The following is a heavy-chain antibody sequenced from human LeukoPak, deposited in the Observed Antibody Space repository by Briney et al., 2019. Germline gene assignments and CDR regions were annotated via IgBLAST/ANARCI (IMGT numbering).Heavy chain of an antibody. CDR3: ARDPPSYGALYYFDY. CDR1: GYTFTGYY. D-gene: IGHD5-18*01. Sequence: ASVKVSCKASGYTFTGYYMHWVRQAPGQGLEWMGWINPNSGGTNYAQKFQGRVTMTGDTSISTAYMELSRLRSDDTAVYYCARDPPSYGALYYFDYWGQGTLVTVSS. J-gene: IGHJ4*02. V-gene: IGHV1-2*02. CDR2: INPNSGGT.